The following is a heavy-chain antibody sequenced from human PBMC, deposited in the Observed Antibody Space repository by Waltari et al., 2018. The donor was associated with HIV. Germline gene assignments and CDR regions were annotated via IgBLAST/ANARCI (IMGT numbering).Heavy chain of an antibody. Sequence: EVQLLESGGGFVQPGGSLRLACAASGFPFSTHEMAWSRQAPGKGLEWVSLMSGSGDKTYYADSVKGRFTTSRDNSENTLYLQMNSLRSEDTAIYYCVKDTALIRGVIHFYGMDVWGQGTTVTVSS. V-gene: IGHV3-23*01. D-gene: IGHD3-10*01. CDR2: MSGSGDKT. CDR3: VKDTALIRGVIHFYGMDV. J-gene: IGHJ6*02. CDR1: GFPFSTHE.